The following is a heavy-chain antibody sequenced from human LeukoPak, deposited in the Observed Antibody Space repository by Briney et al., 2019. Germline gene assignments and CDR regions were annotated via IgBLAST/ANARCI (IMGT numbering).Heavy chain of an antibody. V-gene: IGHV4-38-2*02. CDR2: IYHSGSA. CDR1: GYSITSGYY. CDR3: VRYCSSTTCYTRAVDY. D-gene: IGHD2-2*02. J-gene: IGHJ4*02. Sequence: SETLSLTCTVSGYSITSGYYWAWIRQPPGKVLEWIGSIYHSGSAYYNPSLKSRVTISVDTSKNQFSLKLSSVTAADTAVYYSVRYCSSTTCYTRAVDYWGQRTLVTVSS.